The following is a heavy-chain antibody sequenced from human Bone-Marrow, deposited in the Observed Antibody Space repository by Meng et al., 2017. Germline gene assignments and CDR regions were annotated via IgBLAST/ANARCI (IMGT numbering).Heavy chain of an antibody. J-gene: IGHJ4*02. V-gene: IGHV4-31*01. CDR2: IYYSGST. CDR3: ARWAPSSRTFDY. D-gene: IGHD6-13*01. Sequence: VQPPEAGPTLVKPSQPLPPTGTVSGGSIGSGCYYCSRIRQHPVKCLEWIGYIYYSGSTYYNPSLKSLVSISVDTSKNQFSLKLSSVTAADTALYYCARWAPSSRTFDYWGQGTLVTVSS. CDR1: GGSIGSGCYY.